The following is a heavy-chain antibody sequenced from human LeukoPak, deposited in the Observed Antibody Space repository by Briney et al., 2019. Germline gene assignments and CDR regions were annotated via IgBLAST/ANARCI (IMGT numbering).Heavy chain of an antibody. V-gene: IGHV3-53*01. D-gene: IGHD1-1*01. J-gene: IGHJ4*02. Sequence: GGSLRLSCAVSGFAFSNSFMSWVRQAPGKGLEGLSVIFTGGDTYYAGSVKGRFTISRDNSENTLYLQMNSLTAEDTALYYCVKGSTGVPPLEYWGQGTLVTVSS. CDR1: GFAFSNSF. CDR2: IFTGGDT. CDR3: VKGSTGVPPLEY.